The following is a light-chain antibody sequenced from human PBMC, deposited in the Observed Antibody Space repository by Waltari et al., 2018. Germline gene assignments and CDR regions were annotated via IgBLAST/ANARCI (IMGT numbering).Light chain of an antibody. CDR2: DVT. CDR1: SSDVGRYDY. J-gene: IGLJ1*01. CDR3: LSYTTSDTYV. V-gene: IGLV2-14*03. Sequence: SALPQPASVSGSPGQSISISCTGTSSDVGRYDYVSWYQQHPDKAPKLLIYDVTQRPSGISHRFSGSNSGYTASLTISGLQSEDEADYYCLSYTTSDTYVFGSGTRVTVL.